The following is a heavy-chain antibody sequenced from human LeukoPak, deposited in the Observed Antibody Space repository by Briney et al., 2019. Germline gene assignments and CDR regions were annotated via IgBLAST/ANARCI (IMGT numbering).Heavy chain of an antibody. CDR2: IRYDGSNK. Sequence: TGGSLRLSCAASGFTFSSYGMHWVRRAPGKGLEWVAFIRYDGSNKYYADSVKGRFTISRDNSKNTLYLQMNSLRAEDTAVYYCAKGYSSGYYYYYMDVWGKGTTVTISS. V-gene: IGHV3-30*02. J-gene: IGHJ6*03. CDR1: GFTFSSYG. CDR3: AKGYSSGYYYYYMDV. D-gene: IGHD6-19*01.